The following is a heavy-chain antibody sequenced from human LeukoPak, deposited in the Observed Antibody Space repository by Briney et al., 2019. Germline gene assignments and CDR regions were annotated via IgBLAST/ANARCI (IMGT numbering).Heavy chain of an antibody. D-gene: IGHD6-13*01. CDR1: GGTFGSYA. CDR2: IIPLFGAP. V-gene: IGHV1-69*01. CDR3: ARDEEKAAGSL. Sequence: SVKVSCKPTGGTFGSYAISWVRQAPGQGLEWVGGIIPLFGAPLYAQKFQGRVTITADERTSTVYMDLSSLRSDDTAVYYCARDEEKAAGSLWGQGTPVIVSS. J-gene: IGHJ4*02.